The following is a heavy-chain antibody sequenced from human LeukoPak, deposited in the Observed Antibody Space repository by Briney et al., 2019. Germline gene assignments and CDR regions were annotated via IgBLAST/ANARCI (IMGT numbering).Heavy chain of an antibody. CDR2: ISGSGGST. V-gene: IGHV3-23*01. CDR3: AKSSQGRVPGYSYYFDY. CDR1: GFTFSSYA. D-gene: IGHD3-22*01. J-gene: IGHJ4*02. Sequence: GGSLRLSCAASGFTFSSYAMTWVRQAPGKGLEWVSIISGSGGSTYYADSVKGRFTISRDNSKNTLYLQMNSLRAEDTAVYFCAKSSQGRVPGYSYYFDYWGQGTLVTISS.